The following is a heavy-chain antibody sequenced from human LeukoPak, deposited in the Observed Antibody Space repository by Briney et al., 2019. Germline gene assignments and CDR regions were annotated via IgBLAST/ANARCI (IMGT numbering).Heavy chain of an antibody. J-gene: IGHJ2*01. Sequence: WVRQPPGKGLEWIGSIYYSGSTYYNPSLKSRVTISVDTSKNQFSLKLSSVTAADTAVYYCASHPPGAYWYFDLWGRGTLVTVSS. D-gene: IGHD3-10*01. V-gene: IGHV4-39*01. CDR3: ASHPPGAYWYFDL. CDR2: IYYSGST.